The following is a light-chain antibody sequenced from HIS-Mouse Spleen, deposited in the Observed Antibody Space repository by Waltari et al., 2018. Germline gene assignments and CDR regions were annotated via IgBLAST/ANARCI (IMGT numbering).Light chain of an antibody. CDR1: QDICNY. J-gene: IGKJ3*01. CDR3: QQYDNLPFT. CDR2: DSS. Sequence: DIQMTQSPSSLSASVVDIATITCPASQDICNYINWYQKKPGKAPKLLIYDSSNLETGVPSRFSGSGSGTDFTFTISSLQPEDIATYYCQQYDNLPFTFGPGTKVDIK. V-gene: IGKV1-33*01.